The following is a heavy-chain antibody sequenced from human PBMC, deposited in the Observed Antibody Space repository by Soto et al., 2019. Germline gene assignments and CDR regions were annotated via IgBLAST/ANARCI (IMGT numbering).Heavy chain of an antibody. CDR2: IIPIFGTE. CDR1: GGTFSSYA. D-gene: IGHD6-6*01. J-gene: IGHJ3*02. CDR3: ARGASSSSAFDI. Sequence: SVKVSCKASGGTFSSYAISWVRQAPGQGLEWMGGIIPIFGTENYAQKFQGRVTITADKSTSTAYMELSSLRSEDTAVYYCARGASSSSAFDIWGQGTMVTVSS. V-gene: IGHV1-69*06.